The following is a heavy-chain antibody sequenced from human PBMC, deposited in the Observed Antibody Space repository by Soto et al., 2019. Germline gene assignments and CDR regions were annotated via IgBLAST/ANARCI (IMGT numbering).Heavy chain of an antibody. CDR1: GFTFRKYW. J-gene: IGHJ4*02. CDR3: ARGGYGLWPNDY. D-gene: IGHD5-18*01. CDR2: IKGDESTT. Sequence: EVQLVGSGGGLVQPGGSLSVSCAASGFTFRKYWIHWVRQAPGKGLVWVSRIKGDESTTNYADSVKGRFTISRDNANDVVFLHMNTMTADDTAVYYCARGGYGLWPNDYWGQGTLVTVSS. V-gene: IGHV3-74*01.